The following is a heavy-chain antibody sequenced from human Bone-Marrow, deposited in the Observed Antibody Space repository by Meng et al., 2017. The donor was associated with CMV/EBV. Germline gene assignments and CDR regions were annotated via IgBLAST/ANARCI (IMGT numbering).Heavy chain of an antibody. CDR3: AKVKAGTTFSNWFDP. Sequence: GESLKISCAASGFTFSSYAIHWVRQAPGKGLEWVTVISYDGDNKYYVDPVKGRFTISRDNSKSILYLQMNSLRAEDTAVYYCAKVKAGTTFSNWFDPWGQGTLVTVSS. CDR1: GFTFSSYA. CDR2: ISYDGDNK. J-gene: IGHJ5*02. V-gene: IGHV3-30-3*01. D-gene: IGHD1-7*01.